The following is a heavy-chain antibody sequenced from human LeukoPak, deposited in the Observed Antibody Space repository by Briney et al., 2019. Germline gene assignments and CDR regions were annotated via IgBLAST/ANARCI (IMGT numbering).Heavy chain of an antibody. V-gene: IGHV1-3*01. CDR1: GYTLTCYA. CDR3: ARPDYYGYWYFDL. Sequence: ASVHVSCKAFGYTLTCYAMHSVRQAPGQRNEWMGWINASNGNTKYAQKFQGRVTITRDTSASTAYMELSSLRTEDTAGYDCARPDYYGYWYFDLWGRGTLVTVSS. J-gene: IGHJ2*01. CDR2: INASNGNT. D-gene: IGHD3-10*01.